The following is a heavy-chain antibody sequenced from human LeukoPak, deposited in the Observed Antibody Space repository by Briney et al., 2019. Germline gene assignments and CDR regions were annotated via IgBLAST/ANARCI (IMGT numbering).Heavy chain of an antibody. V-gene: IGHV4-61*02. CDR1: GDSISSGNYY. D-gene: IGHD5-18*01. CDR2: IYTSGST. Sequence: PSETLSLTCTVSGDSISSGNYYWTWIRQPAGKGLEWIGRIYTSGSTNYNPSLKSRVTISVDTSKNQFSLKLSSVTAADTAVYYCATLGYSYGTDYWGQGTLVTVSS. J-gene: IGHJ4*02. CDR3: ATLGYSYGTDY.